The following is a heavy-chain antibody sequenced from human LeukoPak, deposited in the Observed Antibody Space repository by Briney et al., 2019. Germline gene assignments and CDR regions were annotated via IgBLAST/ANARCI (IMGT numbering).Heavy chain of an antibody. Sequence: GGSLRLSCAASGFTFSSYSMNWVRQAPGKGLEWVSSISSSSSYIYYADSVKGRFTISRDNAKNSLYLQMNSLRAEDTAAYYCARERPYYYGMDVWGQGTTVTVSS. CDR2: ISSSSSYI. J-gene: IGHJ6*02. V-gene: IGHV3-21*01. CDR3: ARERPYYYGMDV. CDR1: GFTFSSYS.